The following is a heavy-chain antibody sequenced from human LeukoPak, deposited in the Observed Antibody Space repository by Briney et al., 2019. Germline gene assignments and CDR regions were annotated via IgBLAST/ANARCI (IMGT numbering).Heavy chain of an antibody. V-gene: IGHV4-39*01. CDR1: GGSISSSIYY. J-gene: IGHJ4*02. Sequence: SETLSPTCTVSGGSISSSIYYWGWIRQPPGRGLEWIGSIYYSVNTSYNPSLKSRVTISVDTSKNQFSLKLSSVTAADTAVYYCARRAGAYSHPYDYWGQGTLVTVSS. D-gene: IGHD4/OR15-4a*01. CDR2: IYYSVNT. CDR3: ARRAGAYSHPYDY.